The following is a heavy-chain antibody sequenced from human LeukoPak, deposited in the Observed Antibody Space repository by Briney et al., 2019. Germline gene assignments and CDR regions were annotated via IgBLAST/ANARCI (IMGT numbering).Heavy chain of an antibody. CDR2: INQDGNQK. D-gene: IGHD5-24*01. CDR1: GFTFSRYW. CDR3: VREGSIY. V-gene: IGHV3-7*01. J-gene: IGHJ4*02. Sequence: GSLRLSCAASGFTFSRYWMSWVRQAPGKGLERVANINQDGNQKNYVDSVKGRFTISRDNAKNSLYLEMNSLRPEDTAVYYCVREGSIYWGQGTLVTVSS.